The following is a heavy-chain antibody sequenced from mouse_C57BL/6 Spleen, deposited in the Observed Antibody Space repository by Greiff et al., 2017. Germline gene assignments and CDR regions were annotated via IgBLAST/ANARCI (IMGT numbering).Heavy chain of an antibody. D-gene: IGHD3-2*01. J-gene: IGHJ3*01. V-gene: IGHV1-69*02. CDR1: GYTFTGYY. CDR2: IDPYDSCT. CDR3: AKGVPDCSPAY. Sequence: QVQLQQSGPELVKPGASVKLSCKASGYTFTGYYMHWVKQRPGKSLEWMGDIDPYDSCTNYNQKFKGKATLTVNTSSSTAYMKLSSLTSEDSAVYYCAKGVPDCSPAYWGQGTPVTVAA.